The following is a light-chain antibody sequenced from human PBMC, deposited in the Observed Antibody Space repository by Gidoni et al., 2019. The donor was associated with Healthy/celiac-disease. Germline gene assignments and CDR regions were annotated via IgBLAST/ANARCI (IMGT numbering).Light chain of an antibody. Sequence: IQMTQSPSSLSASVGDRVTIPCRASQSISSYLKWYQQKPGKAPKLLIYAASSLPSGVPSRFSGSGGGTDFTLTSSRQQAEDFATYYCQQSYSTPQTFGQGTRLEIK. J-gene: IGKJ5*01. CDR2: AAS. CDR3: QQSYSTPQT. V-gene: IGKV1-39*01. CDR1: QSISSY.